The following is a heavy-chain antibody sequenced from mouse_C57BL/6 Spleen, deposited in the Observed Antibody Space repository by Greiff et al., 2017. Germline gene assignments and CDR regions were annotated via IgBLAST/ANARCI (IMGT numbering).Heavy chain of an antibody. V-gene: IGHV14-3*01. CDR2: IDPANGNT. Sequence: VQLKESVAELVRPGASVKLSCTASGFNIKNTYMHWVKQRPEQGLEWIGRIDPANGNTKYAPKFQGKATITADTSSNTAYLQLSSLTSEDTAIYYCVPFMVPETWFAYWGQGTLVTVSA. J-gene: IGHJ3*01. D-gene: IGHD2-2*01. CDR1: GFNIKNTY. CDR3: VPFMVPETWFAY.